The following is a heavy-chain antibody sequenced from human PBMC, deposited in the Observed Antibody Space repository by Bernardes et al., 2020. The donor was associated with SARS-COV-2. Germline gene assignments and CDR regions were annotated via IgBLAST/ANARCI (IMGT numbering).Heavy chain of an antibody. CDR1: GGSFSGYY. D-gene: IGHD2-2*02. J-gene: IGHJ2*01. V-gene: IGHV4-34*01. CDR3: AKGVPAAIRKAHWYFDL. CDR2: INHSGST. Sequence: SETLSLTCAVYGGSFSGYYWSWIRQPPGKGLEWIGEINHSGSTNYNPSLKSRVTISVDTSKNQFSLKLSSVTAADTAVYYCAKGVPAAIRKAHWYFDLWGRGTLVTVSS.